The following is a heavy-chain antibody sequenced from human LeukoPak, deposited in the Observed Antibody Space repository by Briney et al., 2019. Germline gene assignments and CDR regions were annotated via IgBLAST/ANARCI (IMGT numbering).Heavy chain of an antibody. CDR3: AKDNKAGSYFDY. CDR1: GFTFSSYG. CDR2: ISGSGGST. J-gene: IGHJ4*02. V-gene: IGHV3-23*01. D-gene: IGHD1-26*01. Sequence: QPGGSLRLSCAASGFTFSSYGMHWVRQAPGKGLEWVSSISGSGGSTYYADSVKGRFTISRDNSKNTLYLQMNSLRAEDTAVYYCAKDNKAGSYFDYWGQGTLVTVSS.